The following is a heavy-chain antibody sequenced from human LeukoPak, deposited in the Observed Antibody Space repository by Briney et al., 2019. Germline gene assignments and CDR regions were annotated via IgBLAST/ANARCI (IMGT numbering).Heavy chain of an antibody. CDR2: ISGSSSYI. CDR3: ARGRGELLSDY. V-gene: IGHV3-21*01. Sequence: PGGSLRLSCAASGFTFSSYSMNWVRQAPGKGLEWVSSISGSSSYIYYADSVKGRFTISRDNAKNSLYLQMNSLRAEDTAVYYCARGRGELLSDYWGQGTLVTVSS. CDR1: GFTFSSYS. D-gene: IGHD1-26*01. J-gene: IGHJ4*02.